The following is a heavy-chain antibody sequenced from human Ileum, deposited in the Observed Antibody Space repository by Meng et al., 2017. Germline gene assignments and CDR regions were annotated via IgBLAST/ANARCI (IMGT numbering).Heavy chain of an antibody. CDR1: GGAFDGYY. CDR2: INHSGST. D-gene: IGHD2-2*02. V-gene: IGHV4-34*01. J-gene: IGHJ1*01. Sequence: AQLLQWGAGRLKPSETLSLSFGVHGGAFDGYYWTWIRQSPGKGLEWIGEINHSGSTNFNPSLKSRVTMSVDTSKKQFSLNLTSVTAADTAMYYCVRGLLVPNAIRTEYFPLWGQGTLVTFPS. CDR3: VRGLLVPNAIRTEYFPL.